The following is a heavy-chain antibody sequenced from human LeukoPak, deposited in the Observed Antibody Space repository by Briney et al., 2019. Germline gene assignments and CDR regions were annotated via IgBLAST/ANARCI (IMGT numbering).Heavy chain of an antibody. D-gene: IGHD2-2*01. CDR3: ARDRCSSTSCYALDY. V-gene: IGHV1-46*01. Sequence: ASVKVSCKASGYTFTGYYMHWVRQAPGQGLEWMGIINPSGGSTSYAQKFQGRVTMTRDTSTSTVYMELSSLRSEDTAVYYCARDRCSSTSCYALDYWGQGTLVTVSS. J-gene: IGHJ4*02. CDR1: GYTFTGYY. CDR2: INPSGGST.